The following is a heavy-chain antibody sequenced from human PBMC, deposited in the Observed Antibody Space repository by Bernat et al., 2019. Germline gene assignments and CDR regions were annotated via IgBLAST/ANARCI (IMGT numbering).Heavy chain of an antibody. CDR1: GGSISSYY. J-gene: IGHJ2*01. CDR2: IYYSGST. Sequence: QVQLQESGPGLVKPSETLSLTCTVSGGSISSYYWSWIRQPPGKGLEWIGYIYYSGSTNYNPSLKSRVTISVDTSKNQFSLKLSSVTAADTAVYYCARVSNWGWLPKVGYFDLWGRGTLVTVSS. CDR3: ARVSNWGWLPKVGYFDL. V-gene: IGHV4-59*01. D-gene: IGHD3-16*01.